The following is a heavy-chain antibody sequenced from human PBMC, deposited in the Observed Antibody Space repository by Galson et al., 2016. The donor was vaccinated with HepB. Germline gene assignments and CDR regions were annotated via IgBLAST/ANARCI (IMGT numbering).Heavy chain of an antibody. Sequence: SLRLSCAASGFTFKNYGMHWVRQAPQRGLEWVSFLGFGDGRIYYANSVRGRFTISRDNSKNPLYLQMNNLRVEDSAIYYCARPAREKDVQFFDIWGPGTLVTVSS. CDR1: GFTFKNYG. J-gene: IGHJ4*02. D-gene: IGHD3-9*01. CDR2: LGFGDGRI. CDR3: ARPAREKDVQFFDI. V-gene: IGHV3-23*01.